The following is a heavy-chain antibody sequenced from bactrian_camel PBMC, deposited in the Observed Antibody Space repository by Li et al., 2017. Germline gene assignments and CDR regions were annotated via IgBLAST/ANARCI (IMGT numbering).Heavy chain of an antibody. Sequence: VQLVESGGGRVRPGESLRLSCQTSGFVLKEYWMSWFRQAPGKEREVVAVIDTDGTTRYTDSAKGRFTLSKDSAKDTLYLQLNSLKSEDSGNYSCAVGPPVVCRAAVTGARVAWGFWGQGTQVTVS. J-gene: IGHJ6*01. CDR1: GFVLKEYW. V-gene: IGHV3S67*01. CDR3: AVGPPVVCRAAVTGARVAWGF. D-gene: IGHD2*01. CDR2: IDTDGTT.